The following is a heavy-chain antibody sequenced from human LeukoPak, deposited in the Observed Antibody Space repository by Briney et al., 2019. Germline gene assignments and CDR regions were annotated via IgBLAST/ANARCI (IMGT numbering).Heavy chain of an antibody. CDR3: AREIAVAGTSNYYYYGMDV. CDR1: GFTFSSYW. CDR2: INSDGSST. D-gene: IGHD6-19*01. J-gene: IGHJ6*04. V-gene: IGHV3-74*01. Sequence: GGSLRLSCAASGFTFSSYWMHWVRQAPGKGLVWVSRINSDGSSTSYADSVKGRFTISRDNAKNTLYLQMNSLGAEDTAVYYCAREIAVAGTSNYYYYGMDVWGKGTTVTVSS.